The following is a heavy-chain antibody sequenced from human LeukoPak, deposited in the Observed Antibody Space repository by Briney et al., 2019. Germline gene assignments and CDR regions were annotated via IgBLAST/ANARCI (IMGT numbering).Heavy chain of an antibody. D-gene: IGHD2-2*01. J-gene: IGHJ4*02. CDR1: EFTFSSYS. CDR2: ISSSSSYI. CDR3: ATDGYDHPPDY. V-gene: IGHV3-21*01. Sequence: GGSLRLSCAASEFTFSSYSMNWVRQAPGKGLEWISSISSSSSYIYYADSVKGRFTISRDNAKNSLYLQMNSLRAEDTAVYYCATDGYDHPPDYWGQGKLVTVSS.